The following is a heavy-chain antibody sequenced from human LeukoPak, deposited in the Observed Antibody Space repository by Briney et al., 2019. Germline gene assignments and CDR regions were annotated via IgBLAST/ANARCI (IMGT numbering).Heavy chain of an antibody. V-gene: IGHV3-23*01. D-gene: IGHD2-2*01. CDR3: XXXXXTXIPVTGPEDN. J-gene: IGHJ4*02. CDR1: GFTFRNFA. CDR2: ISGSGGST. Sequence: PGGSLRLSCAASGFTFRNFAMSWVRQAPGKGLEWVSVISGSGGSTVYSDSVKGRFTISRDNSKNTLYLQMNSLRAEDTAIYYXXXXXXTXIPVTGPEDNWGQGTLVTVSS.